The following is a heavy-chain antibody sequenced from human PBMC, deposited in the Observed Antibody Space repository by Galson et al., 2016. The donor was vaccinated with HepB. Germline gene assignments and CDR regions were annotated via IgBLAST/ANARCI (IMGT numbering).Heavy chain of an antibody. CDR2: ISPHTGNT. V-gene: IGHV1-18*01. CDR1: GYTFSNHG. Sequence: VKVSCKASGYTFSNHGISWVRPAPGQGLEWMGYISPHTGNTDYAQKFQGRITLTTDASMSTAYMGLRTLKSDDTAVYYCARSGIIRVNWFDPWGQGTLLTVSS. J-gene: IGHJ5*02. CDR3: ARSGIIRVNWFDP.